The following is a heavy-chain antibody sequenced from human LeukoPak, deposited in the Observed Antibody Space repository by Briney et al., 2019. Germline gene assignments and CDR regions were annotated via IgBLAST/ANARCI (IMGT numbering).Heavy chain of an antibody. CDR1: GVTFSSYT. Sequence: GGSLRLSCAVSGVTFSSYTINWVRQAPGKGLEWVSSISSSSSYIYYADSVKGRFTISRDNAKNSLSLQMNSLRAEDTAVYYCAKVDDGSWYFDYWGQGTLVTVSS. CDR3: AKVDDGSWYFDY. CDR2: ISSSSSYI. J-gene: IGHJ4*02. D-gene: IGHD6-13*01. V-gene: IGHV3-21*04.